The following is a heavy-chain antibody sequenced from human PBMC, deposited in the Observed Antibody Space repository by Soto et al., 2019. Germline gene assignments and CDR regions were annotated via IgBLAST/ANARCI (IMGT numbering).Heavy chain of an antibody. CDR1: GGTFSSYT. Sequence: QVQLVQSGAEVKKPGSSVKVSCKASGGTFSSYTISWVRQAPGQGLEWMGMIIPILGIANYAQKFQGRVTITADKSTSTAYMELSSLRSEDTAVYYCASFTSMGMDVWGQGTTVTVSS. D-gene: IGHD3-3*01. V-gene: IGHV1-69*02. CDR2: IIPILGIA. CDR3: ASFTSMGMDV. J-gene: IGHJ6*02.